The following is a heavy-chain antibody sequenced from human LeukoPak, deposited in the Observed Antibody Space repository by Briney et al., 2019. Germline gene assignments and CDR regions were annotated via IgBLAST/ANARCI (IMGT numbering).Heavy chain of an antibody. CDR2: VHKSGST. D-gene: IGHD1-26*01. CDR3: AKEIVGAPTPGAY. J-gene: IGHJ4*02. CDR1: TDSITSNW. Sequence: SETLSLTCAVSTDSITSNWWSWVRQPPGKGLEWVGEVHKSGSTNYYPSLQSRVTISIDKSKNQIALELTSVTAADTAVYYCAKEIVGAPTPGAYWGQGILVTVSS. V-gene: IGHV4-4*02.